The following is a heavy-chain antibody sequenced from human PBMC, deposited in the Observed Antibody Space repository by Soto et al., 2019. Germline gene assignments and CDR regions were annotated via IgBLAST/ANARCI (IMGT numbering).Heavy chain of an antibody. CDR1: GFTFDAHA. Sequence: ESGGDLVQPGRSLRLSCAASGFTFDAHAMHWVRQAPGKGLEWVSGISWNSDSTAYADSVKGRFTISRDNAKNSLYLQMNSLRAGDTALYFCAREGRSLEQGSYYFYMDVWGKGTTVTVSS. CDR2: ISWNSDST. CDR3: AREGRSLEQGSYYFYMDV. D-gene: IGHD3-3*01. V-gene: IGHV3-9*01. J-gene: IGHJ6*03.